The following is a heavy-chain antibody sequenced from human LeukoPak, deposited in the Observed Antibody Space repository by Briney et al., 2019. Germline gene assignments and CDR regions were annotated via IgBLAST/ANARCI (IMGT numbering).Heavy chain of an antibody. CDR3: AGWTGIAVAGGDYYFDY. D-gene: IGHD6-19*01. Sequence: PSETLSLTCAVYGGSFSGYYWSWIRQPPGKGLEWIGEINHSGSTNYNPSLKSRVTISVDTSKNQFSLKLSSVTAADTAVYYCAGWTGIAVAGGDYYFDYWGQGTLVTVSS. CDR2: INHSGST. J-gene: IGHJ4*02. V-gene: IGHV4-34*01. CDR1: GGSFSGYY.